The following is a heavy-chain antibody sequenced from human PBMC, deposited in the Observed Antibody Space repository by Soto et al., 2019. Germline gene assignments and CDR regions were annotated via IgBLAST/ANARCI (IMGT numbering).Heavy chain of an antibody. CDR1: GFTFTSSA. CDR3: AAARGYYDILTGKANWFDP. Sequence: SVKVSCKASGFTFTSSAVQWVRQARGQRLEWIGWIVVGSGNTNYAQKFQERVTITRDMSTSTAYMELSSLRSEDTAVYYCAAARGYYDILTGKANWFDPWGQGTLVTVSS. J-gene: IGHJ5*02. CDR2: IVVGSGNT. V-gene: IGHV1-58*01. D-gene: IGHD3-9*01.